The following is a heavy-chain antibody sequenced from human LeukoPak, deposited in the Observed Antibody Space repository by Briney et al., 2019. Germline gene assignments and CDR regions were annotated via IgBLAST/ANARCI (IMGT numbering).Heavy chain of an antibody. D-gene: IGHD5-18*01. CDR3: ARDGYSYNYYFVY. J-gene: IGHJ4*02. CDR1: GFTFSSYA. V-gene: IGHV3-64*01. CDR2: ISSNGGST. Sequence: GGSLRLSCAASGFTFSSYAMHWVRQAPGKGLEYVSAISSNGGSTYYANSVKGRFTISRDNSKNTLYLQMGSLRAEDMAVYYCARDGYSYNYYFVYWGQGTLVTVSS.